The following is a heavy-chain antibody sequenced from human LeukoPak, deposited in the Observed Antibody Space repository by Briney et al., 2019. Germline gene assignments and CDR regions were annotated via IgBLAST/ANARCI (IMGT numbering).Heavy chain of an antibody. CDR2: INHRGST. CDR1: GVSFSGYY. CDR3: ARLKSNNYYDSSAHLDY. V-gene: IGHV4-34*01. D-gene: IGHD3-22*01. J-gene: IGHJ4*02. Sequence: SETLSLTCAVYGVSFSGYYWSWLRQPPGKGLEGFGEINHRGSTNYKPSLKSRVTISVDESKNQFSLKLTSVTAADTAIYYCARLKSNNYYDSSAHLDYWGQGTLVTVSS.